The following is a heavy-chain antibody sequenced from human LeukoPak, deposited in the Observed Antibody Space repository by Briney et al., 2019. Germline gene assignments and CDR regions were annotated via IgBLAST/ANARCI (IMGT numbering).Heavy chain of an antibody. J-gene: IGHJ4*02. CDR1: GYTFSNYD. Sequence: ASVKVSCKASGYTFSNYDVTWVRQAPGQGLEYMGWMNPNSGNTGFAQKFRGRVTMTSDASTTSAFMELMRLTSEDTAVYYCTRAVRNQLLSDYWGQGTLVTVSS. V-gene: IGHV1-8*01. CDR3: TRAVRNQLLSDY. CDR2: MNPNSGNT. D-gene: IGHD2-2*01.